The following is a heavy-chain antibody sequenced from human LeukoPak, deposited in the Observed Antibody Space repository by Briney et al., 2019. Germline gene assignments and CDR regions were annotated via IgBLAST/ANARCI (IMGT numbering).Heavy chain of an antibody. CDR3: ARAGSSWDFDY. CDR1: GYTFTSYD. Sequence: ASVTVSCKASGYTFTSYDINWVRQATGQGLEWMGWMNPNSGNTGYAQKFQGRVTITRNTSISTAYMELSSLRSEDTAVYYCARAGSSWDFDYWGQGTLVTVSS. J-gene: IGHJ4*02. V-gene: IGHV1-8*03. D-gene: IGHD6-13*01. CDR2: MNPNSGNT.